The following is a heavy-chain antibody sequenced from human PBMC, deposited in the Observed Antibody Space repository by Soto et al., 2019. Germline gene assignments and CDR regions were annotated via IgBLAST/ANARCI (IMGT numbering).Heavy chain of an antibody. Sequence: ASVKVSCKASGYTFTSYYMHWVRQAPGQGLEWMGIINPSGGSTSYAQKFQGRVTMTRDTSTSTVYMELSSLRSEDTAVYYCARDRRVITMIVVVSDAFDIWGQGTMVTVSS. CDR3: ARDRRVITMIVVVSDAFDI. CDR2: INPSGGST. CDR1: GYTFTSYY. D-gene: IGHD3-22*01. J-gene: IGHJ3*02. V-gene: IGHV1-46*01.